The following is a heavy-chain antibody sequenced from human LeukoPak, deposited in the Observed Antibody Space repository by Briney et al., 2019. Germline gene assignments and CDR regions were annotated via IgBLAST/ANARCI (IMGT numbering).Heavy chain of an antibody. CDR1: GFAFSNQA. V-gene: IGHV3-23*01. Sequence: QPGGSLRLSCAASGFAFSNQAMGWVRQAPGKGLEWVSVISDSGDITYYADSAKGRFTISRDNSKNTLYLQMNSLRAEDTAVYYCARPDCSSTSCSYAFFDYWGQGTLVTVSS. CDR2: ISDSGDIT. J-gene: IGHJ4*02. D-gene: IGHD2-2*01. CDR3: ARPDCSSTSCSYAFFDY.